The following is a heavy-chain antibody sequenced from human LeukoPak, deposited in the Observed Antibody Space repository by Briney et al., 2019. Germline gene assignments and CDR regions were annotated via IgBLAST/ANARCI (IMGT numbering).Heavy chain of an antibody. CDR1: GYTLTELS. D-gene: IGHD6-13*01. CDR2: FDPEDGET. J-gene: IGHJ5*02. V-gene: IGHV1-24*01. Sequence: ASVKVSCKVSGYTLTELSMHWVRQAPGKGLEWMVGFDPEDGETIYAQKFQGRVTMTEDTSTDTAYMELSSLRSEDTAVYYCATNMAAAGSWFDPWGQGTLVTVSS. CDR3: ATNMAAAGSWFDP.